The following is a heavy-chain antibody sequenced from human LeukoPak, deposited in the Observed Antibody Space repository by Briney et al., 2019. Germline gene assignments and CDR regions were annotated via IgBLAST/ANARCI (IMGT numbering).Heavy chain of an antibody. D-gene: IGHD6-25*01. J-gene: IGHJ4*02. Sequence: GRSLRLSCAASGYSFSNYAMHWVRQAPGKGLEWVAVISNDGDIKYYADSVKGRFTISRDNSKNTLYLQMNSLRTEDTAVYYCARHLAAAPFDHWGQGTLVTVSS. CDR1: GYSFSNYA. CDR2: ISNDGDIK. V-gene: IGHV3-30*04. CDR3: ARHLAAAPFDH.